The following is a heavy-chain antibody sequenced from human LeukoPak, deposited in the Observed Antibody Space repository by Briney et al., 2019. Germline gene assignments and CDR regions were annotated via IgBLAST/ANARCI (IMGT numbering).Heavy chain of an antibody. CDR2: INPSGGST. V-gene: IGHV1-46*01. D-gene: IGHD2-2*01. CDR1: GYTFTSYY. CDR3: ATRVPAASEDPQRGIDY. J-gene: IGHJ4*02. Sequence: ASVKVSCKASGYTFTSYYMHWVRQAPGQGLEWMGIINPSGGSTSYAQKFQGRVTMTRDTSTSTVYMELSSLRSEDTAVYYCATRVPAASEDPQRGIDYWGQGTLVTVSS.